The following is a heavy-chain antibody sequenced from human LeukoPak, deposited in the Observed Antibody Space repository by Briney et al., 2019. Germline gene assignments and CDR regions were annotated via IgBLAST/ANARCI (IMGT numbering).Heavy chain of an antibody. CDR2: INPNSGGT. CDR3: ASSVVPAAITVFFLDP. V-gene: IGHV1-2*02. CDR1: GYTFTGYY. D-gene: IGHD2-2*01. J-gene: IGHJ5*02. Sequence: ASVKVSCKASGYTFTGYYMHWERQAPGQGLEWMGWINPNSGGTNYTQKFQGRVTMTRDTSISTAYMELSRLRSDDTAVYYCASSVVPAAITVFFLDPWGQGTLVTVSS.